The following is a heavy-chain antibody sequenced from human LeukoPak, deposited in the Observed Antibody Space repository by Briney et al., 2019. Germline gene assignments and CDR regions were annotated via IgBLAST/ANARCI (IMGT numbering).Heavy chain of an antibody. V-gene: IGHV4-59*01. D-gene: IGHD3-10*01. CDR3: ARALLLWFGDAFDI. CDR2: IYYSGST. CDR1: GGSISSYY. Sequence: SETLSLTCTVSGGSISSYYWSWIRQSPGKGLEWIAYIYYSGSTNYNPSLKSRVTISIDTSRNQFSLKLSSVTAADTAVYYCARALLLWFGDAFDIWGQGTMVTVSS. J-gene: IGHJ3*02.